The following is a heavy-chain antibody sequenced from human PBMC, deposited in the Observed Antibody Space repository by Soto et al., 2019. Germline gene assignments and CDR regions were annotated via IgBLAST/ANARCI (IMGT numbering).Heavy chain of an antibody. CDR1: GGTFGSYT. CDR3: ARGYCNSGSCYSAPIDY. Sequence: QVQLVQSGAEVKKPGSSVKVSCKASGGTFGSYTFSWVRQAPGHGLEWMGRIIPILGIASYAQMFQGRATITADKSTSTAYMELSSLRSEDTAVYYCARGYCNSGSCYSAPIDYWGQGTLVTVSS. J-gene: IGHJ4*02. V-gene: IGHV1-69*02. D-gene: IGHD2-15*01. CDR2: IIPILGIA.